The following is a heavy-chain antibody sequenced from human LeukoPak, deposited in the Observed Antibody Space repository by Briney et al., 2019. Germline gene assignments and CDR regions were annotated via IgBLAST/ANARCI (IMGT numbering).Heavy chain of an antibody. CDR1: GYTFTSYY. V-gene: IGHV1-46*01. CDR3: AREGRRLRFLEWLLRPNWFDP. Sequence: ASVKVSCKASGYTFTSYYMHWVRQAPGQGLEWMGIINPSGGSTSYAQKFQGRVTMTRDMSTSTVYRELSSLRSEDTAVYYCAREGRRLRFLEWLLRPNWFDPWGEGTLVTVSS. CDR2: INPSGGST. D-gene: IGHD3-3*01. J-gene: IGHJ5*02.